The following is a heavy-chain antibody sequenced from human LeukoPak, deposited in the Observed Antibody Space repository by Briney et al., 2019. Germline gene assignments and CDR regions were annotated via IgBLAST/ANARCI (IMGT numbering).Heavy chain of an antibody. V-gene: IGHV3-7*01. D-gene: IGHD6-13*01. CDR3: VISKGPGLAAY. Sequence: GGSLRLPCAASGFTFSSYWMSWVRQTPGKGLEWVANIKEDGSEKNYVDSVKGRFTISRDNAKNSLFLQMNSLRVEDTAVYYCVISKGPGLAAYWGQGTLVTVSS. CDR2: IKEDGSEK. CDR1: GFTFSSYW. J-gene: IGHJ4*02.